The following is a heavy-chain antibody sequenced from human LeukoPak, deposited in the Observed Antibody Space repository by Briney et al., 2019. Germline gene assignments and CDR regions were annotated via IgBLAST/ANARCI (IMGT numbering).Heavy chain of an antibody. CDR2: IIPIFGTA. V-gene: IGHV1-69*13. D-gene: IGHD4-23*01. Sequence: ASVKVSCKASGGTFSSYAISWVRQAPGQGLEWMGGIIPIFGTANYAQKFQGRVTITADESTSTAYMELSSLRSEDTAVYYCARDNGEKRLRWSQSCYYYMDVWGKGTTVTISS. J-gene: IGHJ6*03. CDR1: GGTFSSYA. CDR3: ARDNGEKRLRWSQSCYYYMDV.